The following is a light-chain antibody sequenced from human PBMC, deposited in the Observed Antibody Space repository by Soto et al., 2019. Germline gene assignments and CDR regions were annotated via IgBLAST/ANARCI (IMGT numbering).Light chain of an antibody. J-gene: IGKJ5*01. CDR3: QQSYSTPIT. V-gene: IGKV1-39*01. CDR2: AAS. Sequence: DIQMTQSPSTLSASVXDRVTITCRASQSISSYLNWYQQKPGKAPKLLIYAASSLQSGVPSRFSGSGSGTDFTLTISSRQPEDFATYYCQQSYSTPITFGQGTRLEI. CDR1: QSISSY.